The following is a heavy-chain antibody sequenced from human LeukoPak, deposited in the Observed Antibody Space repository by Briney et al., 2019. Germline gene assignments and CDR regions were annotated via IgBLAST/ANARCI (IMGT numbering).Heavy chain of an antibody. CDR1: GYTFTTYG. CDR2: ISAYNGNT. CDR3: ARGFRYSSSWNLFDY. Sequence: ASVKVSCKASGYTFTTYGISGVRQAPGQGLEWMGWISAYNGNTNYAQKLQGRVTMTTDTSTSTAYMELRSLRSDDTAVYYCARGFRYSSSWNLFDYWGQGTLVTVSS. V-gene: IGHV1-18*01. J-gene: IGHJ4*02. D-gene: IGHD6-13*01.